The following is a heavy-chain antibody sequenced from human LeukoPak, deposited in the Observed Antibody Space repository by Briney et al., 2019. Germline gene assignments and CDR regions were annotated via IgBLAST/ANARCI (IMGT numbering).Heavy chain of an antibody. CDR2: ISPHTFNT. J-gene: IGHJ4*02. Sequence: ASVKVSCKASLYTFTSYVISWVRQAPGQGLEWVGWISPHTFNTNPAQKFQDRVTMTTDTSTSTAYMELSSLRFDDTAVYYCARDERTAAAGTEGYFDYWGQGTLVTVSS. D-gene: IGHD6-13*01. CDR1: LYTFTSYV. CDR3: ARDERTAAAGTEGYFDY. V-gene: IGHV1-18*01.